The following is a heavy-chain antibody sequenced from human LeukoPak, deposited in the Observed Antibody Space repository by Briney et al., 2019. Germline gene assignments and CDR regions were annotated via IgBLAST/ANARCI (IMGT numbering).Heavy chain of an antibody. CDR1: GYTFTGYY. D-gene: IGHD3-22*01. CDR2: INPNSGGT. Sequence: ASVKVSCKASGYTFTGYYMHWVRQARGQGLEWMGWINPNSGGTNYAQQFQGRVTMTRDTSISTAYMELSRLRSDDTAVYYCARTFDSSGYHDAFDIWGQGTMVTVSS. J-gene: IGHJ3*02. CDR3: ARTFDSSGYHDAFDI. V-gene: IGHV1-2*02.